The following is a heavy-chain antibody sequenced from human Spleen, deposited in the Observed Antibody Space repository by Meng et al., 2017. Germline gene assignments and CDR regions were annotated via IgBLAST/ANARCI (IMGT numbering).Heavy chain of an antibody. Sequence: SVKVSCKASGGTFNNYAISWVRQAPGQGLQWMGGIIPIFGTANYAQNFQGRVTITTDEATTTVYMELTGLTAEDTAVYYCARKAGNCISATCYSLDYWGQGTLVTVSS. D-gene: IGHD2-2*01. CDR3: ARKAGNCISATCYSLDY. V-gene: IGHV1-69*05. J-gene: IGHJ4*02. CDR1: GGTFNNYA. CDR2: IIPIFGTA.